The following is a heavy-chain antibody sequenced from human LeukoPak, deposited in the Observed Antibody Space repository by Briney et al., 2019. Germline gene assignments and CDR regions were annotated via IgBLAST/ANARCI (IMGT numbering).Heavy chain of an antibody. CDR3: ARVVVEWELVPRFDY. J-gene: IGHJ4*02. Sequence: SETLSLTCAVDGGSFSADFWTWIRQPPGKGLEWIGEINHSGSTNYNPSLRSRVTTSIDTSKNQFSLKLSSVTAADTAVYYCARVVVEWELVPRFDYWGQGTLVTVSS. D-gene: IGHD1-26*01. CDR1: GGSFSADF. V-gene: IGHV4-34*01. CDR2: INHSGST.